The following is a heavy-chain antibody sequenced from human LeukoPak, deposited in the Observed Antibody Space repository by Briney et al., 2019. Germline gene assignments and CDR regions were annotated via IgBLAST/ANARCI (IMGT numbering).Heavy chain of an antibody. CDR2: IIPIFGTA. V-gene: IGHV1-69*06. CDR3: ARDNGWQYCSGGSCYLLDY. Sequence: SVKVSCEASGGTFSSYAISWVRQAPGQGLEWMGGIIPIFGTANYAQKFQRRVTITADKSTSTAYMELSSLRSEDTAVYYCARDNGWQYCSGGSCYLLDYWGQGTLVTVSS. D-gene: IGHD2-15*01. J-gene: IGHJ4*02. CDR1: GGTFSSYA.